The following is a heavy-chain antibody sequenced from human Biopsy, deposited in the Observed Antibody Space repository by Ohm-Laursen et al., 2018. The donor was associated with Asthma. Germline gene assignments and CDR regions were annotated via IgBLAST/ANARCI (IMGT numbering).Heavy chain of an antibody. V-gene: IGHV1-3*01. CDR2: INAANGNT. CDR3: ARTYFDFLTGQVHDAFAM. Sequence: EASVKVSCKASGYTFINYAIHWVRQAPGHSLEWMGWINAANGNTKYSQKFQGRLTISRDTSASTAYMDLSSLRSEDTAVYYCARTYFDFLTGQVHDAFAMWGQGTVVTVSS. CDR1: GYTFINYA. J-gene: IGHJ3*02. D-gene: IGHD3-9*01.